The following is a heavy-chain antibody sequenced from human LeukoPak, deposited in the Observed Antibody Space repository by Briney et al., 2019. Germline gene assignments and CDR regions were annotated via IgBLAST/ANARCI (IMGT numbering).Heavy chain of an antibody. CDR1: GYTFTRYW. V-gene: IGHV5-51*01. CDR3: ARSTGWYGH. CDR2: IYPGDSET. D-gene: IGHD6-19*01. Sequence: GESLQISCKGSGYTFTRYWIAWVRQMPGKGLEWMGFIYPGDSETRYSPSFQGQVTISVDKSISTAYVQWSSLKASSTALYYCARSTGWYGHWGQGTLVTVSS. J-gene: IGHJ4*02.